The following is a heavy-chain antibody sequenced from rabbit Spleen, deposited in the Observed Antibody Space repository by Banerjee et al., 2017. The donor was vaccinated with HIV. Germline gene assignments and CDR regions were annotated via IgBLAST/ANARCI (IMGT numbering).Heavy chain of an antibody. Sequence: QEQLVESGGGLVQPGASLTFFCTASGFSFSRGYDMCWVRQAPGKGLEWIACIDVVKSGSTYYASWAKGRFTISKTSSTTVTLQVTSLTAADTATYFCARDVAGREDFNLWGPGTLVTVS. J-gene: IGHJ4*01. CDR2: IDVVKSGST. D-gene: IGHD4-2*01. V-gene: IGHV1S45*01. CDR3: ARDVAGREDFNL. CDR1: GFSFSRGYD.